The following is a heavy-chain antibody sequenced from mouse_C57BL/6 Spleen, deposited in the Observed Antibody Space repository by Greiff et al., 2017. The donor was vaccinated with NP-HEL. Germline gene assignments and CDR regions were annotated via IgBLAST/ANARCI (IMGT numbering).Heavy chain of an antibody. V-gene: IGHV1-53*01. CDR2: INPSNGGT. Sequence: QVQLQQSGTELVKPGASVKLSCKASGYTFTSYWMHCVKQRPGQGLEWIGNINPSNGGTNYNEKFKSKATLTVDKSSSTAYMQLSSLTSEDSAVYYCARWGTTVGATDYYAMDYWGQGTSVTVSS. D-gene: IGHD1-1*01. CDR1: GYTFTSYW. J-gene: IGHJ4*01. CDR3: ARWGTTVGATDYYAMDY.